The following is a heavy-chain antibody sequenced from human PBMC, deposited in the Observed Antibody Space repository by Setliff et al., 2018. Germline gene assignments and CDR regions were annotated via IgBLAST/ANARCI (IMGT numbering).Heavy chain of an antibody. V-gene: IGHV3-11*04. Sequence: PSETLSLTCTVYGGSFSDYYWGWIRQPPGKGLEWIAEISGDGITIFYADSVRGRFTISRDNAKNSVFLQMNSLRADDTAVYYCARDGVYYAMDVWGRGTTVTVS. CDR3: ARDGVYYAMDV. CDR1: GGSFSDYY. CDR2: ISGDGITI. J-gene: IGHJ6*02.